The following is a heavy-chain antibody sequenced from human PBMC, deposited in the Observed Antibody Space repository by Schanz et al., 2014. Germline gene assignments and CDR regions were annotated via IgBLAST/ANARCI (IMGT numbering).Heavy chain of an antibody. CDR1: GFTFSNYW. J-gene: IGHJ4*02. CDR2: INGAGSRT. Sequence: EVQLVESGGGLVQPGGSLRLSCAASGFTFSNYWMHWVRQAPGKGLVWVSRINGAGSRTAYADSVKGRFTISRDNAKNALYLQMNSLRAEDTAVYYCAKDAENTAMITDYFDYWGQGTLVTVSS. CDR3: AKDAENTAMITDYFDY. D-gene: IGHD5-18*01. V-gene: IGHV3-74*01.